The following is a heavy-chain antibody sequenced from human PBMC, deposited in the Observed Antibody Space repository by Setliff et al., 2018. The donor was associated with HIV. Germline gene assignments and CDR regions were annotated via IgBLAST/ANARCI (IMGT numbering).Heavy chain of an antibody. D-gene: IGHD6-19*01. Sequence: LSLTCTVSGPSINIHYWTWIRQPAGKGLQWIGRIHTSGNTNYNPSLKSRVTISVDTSKSQFSLKLSSLTAADTAVYYCARGRTQWPNYNYFDPWGLGTLVTVSS. CDR2: IHTSGNT. CDR1: GPSINIHY. V-gene: IGHV4-4*07. CDR3: ARGRTQWPNYNYFDP. J-gene: IGHJ5*02.